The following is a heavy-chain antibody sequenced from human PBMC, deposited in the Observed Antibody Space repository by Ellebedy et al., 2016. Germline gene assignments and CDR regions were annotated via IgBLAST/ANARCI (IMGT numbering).Heavy chain of an antibody. CDR1: GFTFSNYA. V-gene: IGHV3-21*01. CDR3: ARCVVAHAAFDI. CDR2: ISGSSSYI. Sequence: GESLKISCAASGFTFSNYAMSWVRQAPGKGLEWVSSISGSSSYIYYADSVKGRFTISRDNAKNSLYLQMNSLRAEDTAVYYCARCVVAHAAFDIWGQGTMVTVSS. D-gene: IGHD2-15*01. J-gene: IGHJ3*02.